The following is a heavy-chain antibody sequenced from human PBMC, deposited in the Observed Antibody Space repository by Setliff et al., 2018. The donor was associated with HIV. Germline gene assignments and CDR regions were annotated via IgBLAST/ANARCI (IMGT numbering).Heavy chain of an antibody. V-gene: IGHV3-30*02. J-gene: IGHJ4*02. CDR1: GFTFSSYG. CDR3: ARRAPDYGDYITPIDY. Sequence: GGSLRLSCAASGFTFSSYGLHWVRQAPGKGLEWVAFIRYDGSNKYYADSVTGRFTISRDNAKNSLYLQMNSLRAEDTAVYYCARRAPDYGDYITPIDYWGQGTLVTVSS. D-gene: IGHD4-17*01. CDR2: IRYDGSNK.